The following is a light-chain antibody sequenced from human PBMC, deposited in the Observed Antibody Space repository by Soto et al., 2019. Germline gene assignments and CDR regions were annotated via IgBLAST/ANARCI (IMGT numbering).Light chain of an antibody. CDR1: SRDVGVYNY. V-gene: IGLV2-11*01. CDR2: DVI. J-gene: IGLJ3*02. Sequence: QSVLTQPRSVSGSPGQSVTISCTGTSRDVGVYNYVSWYQQHPGKAPQLVIYDVIKRPSGVPDRFSGSKSGNTASLTISGLQAEDEADYYCFSYAGSSLWLFGGGTKLTVL. CDR3: FSYAGSSLWL.